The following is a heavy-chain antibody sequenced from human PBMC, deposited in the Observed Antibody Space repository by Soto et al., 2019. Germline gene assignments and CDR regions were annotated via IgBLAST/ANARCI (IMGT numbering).Heavy chain of an antibody. CDR2: IYWDDDK. CDR1: GFSLSTSGVG. D-gene: IGHD5-18*01. V-gene: IGHV2-5*02. CDR3: AHENTWIQLWSPTFDY. J-gene: IGHJ4*02. Sequence: QITLKESGPTLVKPTQTLTLTCTFSGFSLSTSGVGVGWIRQPPGKALELLALIYWDDDKRYSPSLKSRLTITKDTSKNQVVLTMTNMDPVDTATDYCAHENTWIQLWSPTFDYWGQGTLVTVSA.